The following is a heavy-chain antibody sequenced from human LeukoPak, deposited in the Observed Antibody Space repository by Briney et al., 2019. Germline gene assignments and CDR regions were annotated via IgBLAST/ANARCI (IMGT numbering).Heavy chain of an antibody. V-gene: IGHV4-30-2*01. J-gene: IGHJ4*02. D-gene: IGHD6-19*01. CDR3: ARVYSSGWFAVDY. Sequence: PSETLSLTCAVSGGSISSGGYSWSWIRQPPGKGLEWIGYIYHSGSTYYNPSLKSRVTISVDRSKNQFSLKLSSVTAADTAVYYCARVYSSGWFAVDYWGQGTLVTVSS. CDR2: IYHSGST. CDR1: GGSISSGGYS.